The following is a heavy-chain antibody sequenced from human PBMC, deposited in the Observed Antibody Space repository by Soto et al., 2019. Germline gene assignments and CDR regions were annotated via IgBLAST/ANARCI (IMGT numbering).Heavy chain of an antibody. CDR2: IHDGGTT. Sequence: QVKLQESGPGLVKPSGTLSLTCAVSGGSINSNRWWTWVRQAPGKGLEWIGEIHDGGTTNYNLSLKSRVTLSIDKSKNQFSLEMQSVSAADTAVYYCAGPCAAGYGGFDPWGQGILVNVSS. V-gene: IGHV4-4*02. CDR3: AGPCAAGYGGFDP. D-gene: IGHD3-9*01. CDR1: GGSINSNRW. J-gene: IGHJ5*02.